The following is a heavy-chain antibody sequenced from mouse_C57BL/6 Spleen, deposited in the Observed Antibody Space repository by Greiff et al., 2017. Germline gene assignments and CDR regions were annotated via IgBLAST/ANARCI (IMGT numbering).Heavy chain of an antibody. V-gene: IGHV1-64*01. CDR2: IHPNSGST. J-gene: IGHJ2*01. D-gene: IGHD1-1*01. CDR1: GYTFTSYW. CDR3: ARAYNGSIYLDY. Sequence: QVQLQQPGAELVKPGASVKLSCKASGYTFTSYWMHWVKQRPGQGLEWIGMIHPNSGSTNYNEKFKSKATLTVYKSSSTAYMQLSSLTSEDSAVYYCARAYNGSIYLDYWGQGTTLTVSS.